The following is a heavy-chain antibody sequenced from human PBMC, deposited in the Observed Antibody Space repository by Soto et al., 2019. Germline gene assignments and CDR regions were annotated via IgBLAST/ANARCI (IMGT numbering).Heavy chain of an antibody. CDR2: IIPIFGTA. V-gene: IGHV1-69*01. Sequence: QVQLVQSGAEVKKPGSSVKVSCKASGGTFSSYAISWVRQAPGQGLEWMGGIIPIFGTANYAQKFQGRVTITADESTSTSYMELSSLRSEDTAVYYCARGLYYDFWSGYYFPDYWGQGTLVTVSS. CDR3: ARGLYYDFWSGYYFPDY. D-gene: IGHD3-3*01. CDR1: GGTFSSYA. J-gene: IGHJ4*02.